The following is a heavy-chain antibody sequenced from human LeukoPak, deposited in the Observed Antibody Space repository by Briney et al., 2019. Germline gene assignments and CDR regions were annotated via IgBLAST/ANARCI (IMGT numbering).Heavy chain of an antibody. Sequence: PSETLSLTCAVYGGSFSGYYWSWIRQPPGKGLEWIGETNHSGSTNYNPSLKSRVTISVDTSKNQFSLKLSSVTAADTAVYYCARSAYYYGSGSFPFDYWGQGTLVTVSS. CDR2: TNHSGST. CDR3: ARSAYYYGSGSFPFDY. CDR1: GGSFSGYY. D-gene: IGHD3-10*01. V-gene: IGHV4-34*01. J-gene: IGHJ4*02.